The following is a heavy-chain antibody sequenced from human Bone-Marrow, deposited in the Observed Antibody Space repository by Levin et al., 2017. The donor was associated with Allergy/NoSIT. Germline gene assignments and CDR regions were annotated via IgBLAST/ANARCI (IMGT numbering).Heavy chain of an antibody. CDR1: GFAFSTSD. CDR3: ARELFGSGRAFDI. D-gene: IGHD1-26*01. V-gene: IGHV3-13*04. Sequence: GASVKVSCAASGFAFSTSDMHWVRQATGKGLEWVSAIGTSDDTYYPDSVKGRFTISREDTKNSLYLQMNNLRVGDTAVYYCARELFGSGRAFDIWGQGTVVTVSS. J-gene: IGHJ3*02. CDR2: IGTSDDT.